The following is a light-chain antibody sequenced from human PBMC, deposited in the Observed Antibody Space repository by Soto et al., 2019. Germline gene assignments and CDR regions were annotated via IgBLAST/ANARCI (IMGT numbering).Light chain of an antibody. Sequence: EIVLTQSPATLSLSPGERATLSCRASQSVSSYLAWYQQKPGQAPSLLIYDASNRATGIPARFSGSGSGTDFTLTISSLEPEDFAVYYCQQRSNWTPIFTFCPGTKVDIK. CDR2: DAS. CDR3: QQRSNWTPIFT. V-gene: IGKV3-11*01. CDR1: QSVSSY. J-gene: IGKJ3*01.